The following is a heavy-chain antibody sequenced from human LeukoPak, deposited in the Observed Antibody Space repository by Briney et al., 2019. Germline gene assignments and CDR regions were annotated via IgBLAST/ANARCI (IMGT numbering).Heavy chain of an antibody. Sequence: PSETLSLTCTVSGGSISSSSYYWGWIRQPPGKGLEWIGEINHSGSTNYNPSLKSRVTISVDTSKNQFSLKLSSVTAADTAVYYCARGRRYYDSSGYVYWGQGTLVTVSS. CDR2: INHSGST. D-gene: IGHD3-22*01. CDR1: GGSISSSSYY. CDR3: ARGRRYYDSSGYVY. J-gene: IGHJ4*02. V-gene: IGHV4-39*07.